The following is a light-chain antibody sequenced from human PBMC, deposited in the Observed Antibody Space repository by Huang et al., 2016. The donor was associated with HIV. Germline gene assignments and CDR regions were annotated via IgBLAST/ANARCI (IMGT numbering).Light chain of an antibody. V-gene: IGKV1-9*01. CDR1: QDIANS. Sequence: QLTQSPSSLSMSVGDRVIITCQASQDIANSLAWYQHEPGRAPKLLISAASTLQSGVPSRFSGGSAGTYFTLIITNLQPDDFASYYCQQLHSDPITFGQGTRLDI. CDR2: AAS. J-gene: IGKJ5*01. CDR3: QQLHSDPIT.